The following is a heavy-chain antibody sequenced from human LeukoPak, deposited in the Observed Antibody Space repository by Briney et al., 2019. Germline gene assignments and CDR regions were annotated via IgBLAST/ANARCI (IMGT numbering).Heavy chain of an antibody. CDR1: GFTFSRNW. CDR2: IKHDGSEK. Sequence: GGSLRLSCAASGFTFSRNWMTWVHQAPGKGLEWVANIKHDGSEKYYVDSVKGRFTVSRDNSKNTLYLQMNSLRAEDTAVYYCARAPKAVAAFDYWGQGTLVTVSS. D-gene: IGHD6-19*01. CDR3: ARAPKAVAAFDY. J-gene: IGHJ4*02. V-gene: IGHV3-7*01.